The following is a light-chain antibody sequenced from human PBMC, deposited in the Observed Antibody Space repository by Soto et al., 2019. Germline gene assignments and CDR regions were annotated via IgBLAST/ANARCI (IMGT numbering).Light chain of an antibody. CDR3: SSYTTSSTPVV. CDR2: EVS. J-gene: IGLJ2*01. Sequence: QSALTQPASVSGPPGQSITISCTGTSSDVGGYNYVSWYQQHPGKGPKLMIYEVSNRPSGVSNRFSGSKSGNTASLTISGLQAEDEADYYCSSYTTSSTPVVFGGGTKPTVL. CDR1: SSDVGGYNY. V-gene: IGLV2-14*01.